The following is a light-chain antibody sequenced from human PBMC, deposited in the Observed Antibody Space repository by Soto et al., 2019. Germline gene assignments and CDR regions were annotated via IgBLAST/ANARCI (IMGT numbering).Light chain of an antibody. V-gene: IGKV3-20*01. J-gene: IGKJ2*01. CDR2: DAS. Sequence: EIVLTQSPGTLSLSPGDRATLSCRASQSVSSSYLAWYQQKPGQAPRLLIYDASSRATGIPDRFSGSGSGTDFTLTISRLEPDDFAVYYRQQYGSSPYTFGQGTKLEFK. CDR1: QSVSSSY. CDR3: QQYGSSPYT.